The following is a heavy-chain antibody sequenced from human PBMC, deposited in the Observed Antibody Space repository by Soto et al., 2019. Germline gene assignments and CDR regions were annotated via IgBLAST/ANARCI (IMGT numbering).Heavy chain of an antibody. CDR2: MNPGSGKT. Sequence: ASVKVSCKASGYTFINFDISWVRQAAGQGPEWLGWMNPGSGKTGYASKFQGRVAMTRDASTGTSHLELSSLTSDDTAVYYCARMASFGIMNWFDXWGQGTQVTVSX. CDR1: GYTFINFD. D-gene: IGHD3-16*01. CDR3: ARMASFGIMNWFDX. J-gene: IGHJ5*02. V-gene: IGHV1-8*02.